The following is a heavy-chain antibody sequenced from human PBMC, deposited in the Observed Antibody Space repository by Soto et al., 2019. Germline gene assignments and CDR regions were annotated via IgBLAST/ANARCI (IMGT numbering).Heavy chain of an antibody. Sequence: PGGSLRLSCAASGFTFSSYGMHWVRQAPGKGLEWVAVISYDGSNKYYADSVKGRFTISRDNSKNTLYLQMNSLRAEDTAVYYCAKDPRGYSYGNFDYWGQGTLVTVSS. V-gene: IGHV3-30*18. CDR1: GFTFSSYG. CDR3: AKDPRGYSYGNFDY. D-gene: IGHD5-18*01. CDR2: ISYDGSNK. J-gene: IGHJ4*02.